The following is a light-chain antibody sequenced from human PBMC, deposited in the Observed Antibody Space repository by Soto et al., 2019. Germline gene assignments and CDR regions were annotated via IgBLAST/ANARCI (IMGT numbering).Light chain of an antibody. Sequence: QFVLTQPASVSGSPGQSITISCTGTSSDVGTYDLVSWYQQHPGKAPKLVISAVTKRPSGVSDRFSGSKSGNTASLTISGLQTEDEADYYCCSYSGPSTYVVFGGGTKLTVL. CDR1: SSDVGTYDL. V-gene: IGLV2-23*02. CDR3: CSYSGPSTYVV. J-gene: IGLJ2*01. CDR2: AVT.